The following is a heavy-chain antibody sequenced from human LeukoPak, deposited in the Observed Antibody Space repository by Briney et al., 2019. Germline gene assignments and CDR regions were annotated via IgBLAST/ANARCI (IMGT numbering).Heavy chain of an antibody. D-gene: IGHD2-15*01. CDR1: GYTFTSYA. V-gene: IGHV1-3*01. CDR3: ARSGDSGYCSGGSCFSFQH. J-gene: IGHJ6*02. Sequence: ASVKVSCKASGYTFTSYAMHWVRQAPGQRLEWMGWTNAGNGNTKYSQKFQGRVTITRDTSASTAYMELSSLRPEDTAVYYCARSGDSGYCSGGSCFSFQHWGQGTTVTVSS. CDR2: TNAGNGNT.